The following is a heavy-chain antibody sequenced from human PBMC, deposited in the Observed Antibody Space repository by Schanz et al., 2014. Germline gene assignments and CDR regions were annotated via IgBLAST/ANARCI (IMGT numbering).Heavy chain of an antibody. V-gene: IGHV1-69*04. CDR1: GYAFTTYG. D-gene: IGHD5-12*01. Sequence: QVQLVQSGAEVKKPGASVRVSCKVSGYAFTTYGISWVRQAPGQGLEWMGRIISILGIPNYAQKFQGRVTFTADKSTSTAYMELSSLKSEDTAVYYCARGPLGTSPWGQGTLVIVSS. J-gene: IGHJ5*02. CDR2: IISILGIP. CDR3: ARGPLGTSP.